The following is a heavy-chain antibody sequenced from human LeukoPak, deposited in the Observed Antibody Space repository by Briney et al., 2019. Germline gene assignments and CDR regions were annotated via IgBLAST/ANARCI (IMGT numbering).Heavy chain of an antibody. V-gene: IGHV3-33*01. CDR1: GFTFSSYG. J-gene: IGHJ4*02. CDR2: IWYDGSNK. Sequence: GGSLRLSCAASGFTFSSYGMHWVRQAPGKGLEWVAVIWYDGSNKYYADSVKGRFTTSRDNSKNTLYLQMNSLRAEDTAVYYCAAQFNDILTGYYNRPFDYWGQGTLVTVSS. CDR3: AAQFNDILTGYYNRPFDY. D-gene: IGHD3-9*01.